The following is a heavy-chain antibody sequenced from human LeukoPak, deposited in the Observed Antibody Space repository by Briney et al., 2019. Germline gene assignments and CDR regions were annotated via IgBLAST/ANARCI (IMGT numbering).Heavy chain of an antibody. CDR1: GFTFGDYA. CDR2: IRSKAYGGTT. V-gene: IGHV3-49*04. J-gene: IGHJ6*03. CDR3: TRGQQLSYYYYYMDV. Sequence: GGSLRLSCAASGFTFGDYAMSWVRQAPGKGLEWVGFIRSKAYGGTTEYAASVKGRFTISRDDSKSIAYLQMNSLKTEDTAVYYCTRGQQLSYYYYYMDVWGKGTTVTVSS. D-gene: IGHD6-13*01.